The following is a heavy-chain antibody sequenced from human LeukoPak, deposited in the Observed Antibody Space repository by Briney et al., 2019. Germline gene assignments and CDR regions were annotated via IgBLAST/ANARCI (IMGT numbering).Heavy chain of an antibody. V-gene: IGHV3-21*01. J-gene: IGHJ4*02. Sequence: GGSLRLSCAASGFTFSSYSMNWVRQAPGKGLEWVSSINSSSNYIYYADSVKGRFTISRDNAKNSLYLQMNSLRAEDTAVYYCAQNFYDSSGLYFDYWGQGTLVTVSS. CDR1: GFTFSSYS. D-gene: IGHD3-22*01. CDR2: INSSSNYI. CDR3: AQNFYDSSGLYFDY.